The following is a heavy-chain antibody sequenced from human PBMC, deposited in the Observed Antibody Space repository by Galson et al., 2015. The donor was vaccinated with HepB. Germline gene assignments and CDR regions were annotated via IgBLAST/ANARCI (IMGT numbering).Heavy chain of an antibody. CDR1: GGSFSGYY. CDR3: ARRESYDSSGSRNAFDI. D-gene: IGHD3-22*01. Sequence: ETLSLTCAVYGGSFSGYYWSWIRQPPGKGLEWIGEINHSGSTNYNPSLKSRVTISVDTSKNQFSLKLSSVTAADTAVYYCARRESYDSSGSRNAFDIWGQGTMVTVSS. CDR2: INHSGST. J-gene: IGHJ3*02. V-gene: IGHV4-34*01.